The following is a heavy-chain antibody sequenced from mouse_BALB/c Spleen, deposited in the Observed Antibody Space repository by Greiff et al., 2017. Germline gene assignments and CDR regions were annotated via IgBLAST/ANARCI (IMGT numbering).Heavy chain of an antibody. CDR2: ISYDGSN. V-gene: IGHV3-6*02. Sequence: VQLKESGPGLVKPSQSLSLTCSVTGYSITSGYYWNWIRQFPGNKLEWMGYISYDGSNNYNPSLKNRISITRDTSKNQFFLKLNSVTTEDTATYYCARRYEGYWYFDVWGAGTTVTVSS. J-gene: IGHJ1*01. D-gene: IGHD2-14*01. CDR3: ARRYEGYWYFDV. CDR1: GYSITSGYY.